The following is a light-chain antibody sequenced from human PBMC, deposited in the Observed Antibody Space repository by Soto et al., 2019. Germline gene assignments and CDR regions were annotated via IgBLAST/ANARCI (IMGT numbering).Light chain of an antibody. Sequence: EVVLTQSPGTLSLSPGERATLSCRASQSVSSSYLAWYQQKPGQAPRLLIYGASSRATGIPDRFGGSGSGTDFTLTITRLEPEDFVVYYCQQYGSSPWTFGQGTKVDIK. V-gene: IGKV3-20*01. J-gene: IGKJ1*01. CDR2: GAS. CDR1: QSVSSSY. CDR3: QQYGSSPWT.